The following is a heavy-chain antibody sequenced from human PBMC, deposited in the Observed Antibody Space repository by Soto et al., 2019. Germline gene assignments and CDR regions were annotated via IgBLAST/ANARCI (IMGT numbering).Heavy chain of an antibody. J-gene: IGHJ4*02. V-gene: IGHV1-8*01. CDR1: GYTFTSYD. CDR2: MNPNSGNT. Sequence: QVQLVQSGAEVKKPGASVKVSCKASGYTFTSYDINWVRQATGQGLEWMGWMNPNSGNTGYAQKFQGRVTMTRNTSISTAYMELSSLRSEDTAVYYCAGVPLYCSGGSCYYANDYWGQGTLVTVSS. CDR3: AGVPLYCSGGSCYYANDY. D-gene: IGHD2-15*01.